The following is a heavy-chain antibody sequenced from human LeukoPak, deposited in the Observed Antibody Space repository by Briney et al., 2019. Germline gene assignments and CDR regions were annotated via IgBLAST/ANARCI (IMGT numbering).Heavy chain of an antibody. CDR1: GYTFTGYY. CDR2: INPNSGGT. D-gene: IGHD3-10*01. CDR3: ARDRFYGTGSLPEGGGMDV. J-gene: IGHJ6*02. V-gene: IGHV1-2*02. Sequence: ASVKVSCKASGYTFTGYYMHWVRQAPGQGLEWMGWINPNSGGTNYAQKFQGRVTMTTDTSRSTVYMELRSLRSDDTAVYYCARDRFYGTGSLPEGGGMDVWGQGTTVIVSS.